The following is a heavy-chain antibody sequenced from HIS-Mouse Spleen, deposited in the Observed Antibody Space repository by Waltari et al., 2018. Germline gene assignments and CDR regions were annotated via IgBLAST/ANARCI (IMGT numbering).Heavy chain of an antibody. CDR3: ARAPSLVVPALSAFDI. CDR1: GGSFSGYY. V-gene: IGHV4-34*01. J-gene: IGHJ3*02. Sequence: QVQLQQCGAGLLKPSETLSLTCAVYGGSFSGYYWSWIRQPPGKGLEWIGEINHSGSTNYNPSLKSRVTISVDTSKNQFSLKLSSVTAADTAVYYCARAPSLVVPALSAFDIWGQGTMVTVSS. D-gene: IGHD2-2*01. CDR2: INHSGST.